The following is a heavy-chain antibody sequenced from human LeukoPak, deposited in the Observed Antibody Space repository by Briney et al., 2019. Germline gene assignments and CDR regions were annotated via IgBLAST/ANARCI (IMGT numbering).Heavy chain of an antibody. CDR2: ISYDGSNK. V-gene: IGHV3-30*03. J-gene: IGHJ4*02. CDR1: GFTFSSYG. D-gene: IGHD6-19*01. Sequence: GRSLRLSCAASGFTFSSYGMHWVRQAPGKGLEWVAVISYDGSNKYYADSVKGRFTISRDNSKNTLYLQMNSLRAEDTAVYYCTGIIAVAGAFDYWGQGTLVTVSS. CDR3: TGIIAVAGAFDY.